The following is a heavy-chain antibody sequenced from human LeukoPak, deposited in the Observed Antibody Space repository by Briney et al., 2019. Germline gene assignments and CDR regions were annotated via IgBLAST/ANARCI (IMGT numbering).Heavy chain of an antibody. CDR3: AGGSTRAYYYYMDV. J-gene: IGHJ6*03. D-gene: IGHD2-2*01. CDR1: DGSISSALYY. CDR2: IYTSGST. V-gene: IGHV4-61*02. Sequence: SQTLSLTCTVSDGSISSALYYWRWIRQPAGKGLEWIGRIYTSGSTNYNPSLKSRVTTSVDTSKNQFSLKLRSVPAADTAVYYCAGGSTRAYYYYMDVWGKGTTVTVSS.